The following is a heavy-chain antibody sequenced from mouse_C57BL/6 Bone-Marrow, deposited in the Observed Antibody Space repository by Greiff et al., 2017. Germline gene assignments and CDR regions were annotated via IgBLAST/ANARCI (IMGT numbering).Heavy chain of an antibody. CDR2: ISYDGSN. V-gene: IGHV3-6*01. CDR1: GYSITSGYY. CDR3: ARGVYYGSHYYAMDY. D-gene: IGHD1-1*01. J-gene: IGHJ4*01. Sequence: EVKLQESGPGLVKPSQSLSLTCSVTGYSITSGYYWNWIRQFPGNKLEWMGYISYDGSNNYNPSLKNRISITRDTSKNQFFLKLNSVTTEDTATYYCARGVYYGSHYYAMDYWGQGTSVTVSS.